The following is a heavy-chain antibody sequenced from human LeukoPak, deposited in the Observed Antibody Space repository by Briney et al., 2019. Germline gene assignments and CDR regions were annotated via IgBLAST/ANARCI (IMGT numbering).Heavy chain of an antibody. Sequence: GGSLRLSCAAPGLTFSSHWMSWVRQAPGKGLEWVANIKQDGSVKTYVDSVKGRFTISRDNAKNSLYLQMNSLRAEDTAVYYCAKDSYSRGDYWGQGTLVTVSS. D-gene: IGHD6-13*01. V-gene: IGHV3-7*01. CDR2: IKQDGSVK. J-gene: IGHJ4*02. CDR3: AKDSYSRGDY. CDR1: GLTFSSHW.